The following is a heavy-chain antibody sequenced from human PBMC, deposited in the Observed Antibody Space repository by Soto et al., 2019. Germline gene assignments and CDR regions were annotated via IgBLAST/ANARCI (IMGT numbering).Heavy chain of an antibody. V-gene: IGHV4-31*03. Sequence: QVQLQESGPGLVKPSQTLSLTCTVSGGCISSGGYYWSWIRQHPGKGLEWIGYIYYSGSTYYNPSLKSRVTISVDTSKNQFSLKLSSVTAADTAVYYCARVGGVRLQDAFDIWGQGTMVTVSS. D-gene: IGHD5-12*01. CDR1: GGCISSGGYY. J-gene: IGHJ3*02. CDR3: ARVGGVRLQDAFDI. CDR2: IYYSGST.